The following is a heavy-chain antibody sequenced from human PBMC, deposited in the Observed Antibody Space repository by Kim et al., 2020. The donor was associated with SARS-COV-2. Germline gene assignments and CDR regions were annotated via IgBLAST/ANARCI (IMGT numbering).Heavy chain of an antibody. J-gene: IGHJ3*02. V-gene: IGHV3-7*03. D-gene: IGHD5-12*01. Sequence: DSMKCRFTISRDNAKNSLYLQMNSLRAEDTAVYYCATATRDGYNFAFDIWGQGTMVTVSS. CDR3: ATATRDGYNFAFDI.